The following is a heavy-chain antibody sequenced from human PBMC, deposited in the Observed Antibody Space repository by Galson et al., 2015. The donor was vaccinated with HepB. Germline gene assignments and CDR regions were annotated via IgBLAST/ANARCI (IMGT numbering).Heavy chain of an antibody. CDR2: ISSTGTYT. CDR1: GFTFSDYY. D-gene: IGHD4-17*01. J-gene: IGHJ4*02. V-gene: IGHV3-11*06. CDR3: ARVADADYGDHSHFDY. Sequence: SLRLSCAASGFTFSDYYMSWIPQAPGKGQEWLSYISSTGTYTNYADSVKGRSTISRDNAKNSLYLQMNNLRAEDTAVYYCARVADADYGDHSHFDYWGQGTLVTVSS.